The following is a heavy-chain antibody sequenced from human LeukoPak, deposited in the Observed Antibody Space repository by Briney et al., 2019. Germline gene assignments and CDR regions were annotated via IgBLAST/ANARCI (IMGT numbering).Heavy chain of an antibody. D-gene: IGHD6-19*01. J-gene: IGHJ4*02. V-gene: IGHV1-18*01. CDR1: GYTFTSYG. CDR3: ASIAVAADFDY. CDR2: ISAYNGNT. Sequence: GASVKVSCKASGYTFTSYGISWVRQAPGQGLERMGWISAYNGNTNYAQKLQGRVTMTTDTSTSTAYMELRSLRSDDTAVYYCASIAVAADFDYWGQGTLVTVSS.